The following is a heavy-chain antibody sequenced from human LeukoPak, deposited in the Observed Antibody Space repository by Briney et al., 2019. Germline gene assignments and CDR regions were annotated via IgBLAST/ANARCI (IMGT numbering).Heavy chain of an antibody. CDR3: TRAITYFYGSVTYDWFDS. CDR1: GFTFSSYS. CDR2: IKSDGST. Sequence: PGGSLRLSCAASGFTFSSYSMNWVRQTPGKGLMWVARIKSDGSTIYADSVQGRFIISRDNAKNMVYLQMNSLRADDTAIYYCTRAITYFYGSVTYDWFDSWGQGTRVTVSS. J-gene: IGHJ5*01. V-gene: IGHV3-74*01. D-gene: IGHD3-10*01.